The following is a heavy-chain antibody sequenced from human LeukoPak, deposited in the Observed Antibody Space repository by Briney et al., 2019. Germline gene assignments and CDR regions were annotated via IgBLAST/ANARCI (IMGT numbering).Heavy chain of an antibody. Sequence: PGGSLRLSCAASGFTFSSYAMSWVRQAPGKGLEWVSAISGSGGSTYYADSVKGRFTISRDNSKNTLYLQMNSLRAEDTAVYYCAKADYDILTGYGYYYYGMDVWGQGTTVTVSS. J-gene: IGHJ6*02. CDR1: GFTFSSYA. V-gene: IGHV3-23*01. CDR2: ISGSGGST. CDR3: AKADYDILTGYGYYYYGMDV. D-gene: IGHD3-9*01.